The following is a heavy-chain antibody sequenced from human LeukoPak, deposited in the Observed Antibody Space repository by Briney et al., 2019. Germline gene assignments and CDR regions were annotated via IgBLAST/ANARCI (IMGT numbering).Heavy chain of an antibody. V-gene: IGHV3-53*01. CDR3: ARAGRIAVKNWFDP. D-gene: IGHD6-19*01. CDR1: GYTVSTNY. CDR2: IYSGDST. J-gene: IGHJ5*02. Sequence: GGSLRVSCAASGYTVSTNYMTWIRQAPGKGLEWVSVIYSGDSTYYADSVRGRFTISRDNSKNTLYLQMNSLRADDTAVYYCARAGRIAVKNWFDPWGQGTLVTVSS.